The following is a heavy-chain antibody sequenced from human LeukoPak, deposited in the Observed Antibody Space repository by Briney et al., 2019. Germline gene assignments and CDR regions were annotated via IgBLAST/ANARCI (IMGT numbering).Heavy chain of an antibody. CDR3: ARVRYNVLLWFREPGLYYYYYMDV. CDR2: IKQDGSEK. Sequence: PGGSLRLSCAASGFTFSSYWMSWVRQAPGKGLEWVANIKQDGSEKYYVDSVKGRFTISRDNAKNSLYLQMNSLRADDTAVYYCARVRYNVLLWFREPGLYYYYYMDVWGKGTTVTVSS. J-gene: IGHJ6*03. V-gene: IGHV3-7*01. CDR1: GFTFSSYW. D-gene: IGHD3-10*01.